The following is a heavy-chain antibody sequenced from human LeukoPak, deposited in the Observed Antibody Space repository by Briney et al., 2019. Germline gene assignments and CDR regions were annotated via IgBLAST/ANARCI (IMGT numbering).Heavy chain of an antibody. J-gene: IGHJ4*02. CDR3: ARDILPGSGSYFHDY. CDR2: ISAYNGNT. Sequence: ASVKVSCKASGYTFTSYGISWVRQAPGQGLEWMGWISAYNGNTNYAQKLQGRVTMTTDTSTSTAYMELRSLRSDDTAVYYWARDILPGSGSYFHDYWGQGTLVNVSS. V-gene: IGHV1-18*01. D-gene: IGHD3-10*01. CDR1: GYTFTSYG.